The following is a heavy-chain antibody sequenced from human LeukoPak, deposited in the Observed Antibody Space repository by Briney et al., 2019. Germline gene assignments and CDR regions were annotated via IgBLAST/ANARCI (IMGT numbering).Heavy chain of an antibody. CDR2: ISGSGGST. V-gene: IGHV3-23*02. CDR3: AKSLTPLNYDISNSNGMDV. CDR1: GFTFSSYE. Sequence: GGSLRLSCAASGFTFSSYEMNWVRQAPGKGLEWGSSISGSGGSTCNEDSVKGRFNISRANSKNTLHMQMNSLRAEDTAVYYCAKSLTPLNYDISNSNGMDVWGQGTTVTVSS. J-gene: IGHJ6*02. D-gene: IGHD3-9*01.